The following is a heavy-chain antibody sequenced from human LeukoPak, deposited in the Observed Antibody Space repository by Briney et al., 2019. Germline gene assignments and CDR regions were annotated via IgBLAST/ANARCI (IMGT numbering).Heavy chain of an antibody. D-gene: IGHD3-10*01. J-gene: IGHJ4*02. Sequence: PSETLSLTCAVYGGSFSGYYWSWIRQPPGKGLEWIGEINHSGSTNYNPSLKSRVTISVDTSKNQFSLKLSSVTAADTAVYYCARFNRGSGSYLTGLDYWGQGTLVTVSS. CDR1: GGSFSGYY. V-gene: IGHV4-34*01. CDR2: INHSGST. CDR3: ARFNRGSGSYLTGLDY.